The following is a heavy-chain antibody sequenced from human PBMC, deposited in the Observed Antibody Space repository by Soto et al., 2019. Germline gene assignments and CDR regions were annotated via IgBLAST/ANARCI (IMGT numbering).Heavy chain of an antibody. J-gene: IGHJ3*02. V-gene: IGHV4-39*07. CDR1: GGSISSSSYY. CDR3: ARTPYSSSSLLGAFDI. D-gene: IGHD6-6*01. Sequence: SETLSLTCTVSGGSISSSSYYWGWIRQPPGKGLEWIGSIYYSGSTYYNPSLKSRVTISVDTSKNQFSLKLSSVTAADTAVYYCARTPYSSSSLLGAFDIWGQGTMVTVSS. CDR2: IYYSGST.